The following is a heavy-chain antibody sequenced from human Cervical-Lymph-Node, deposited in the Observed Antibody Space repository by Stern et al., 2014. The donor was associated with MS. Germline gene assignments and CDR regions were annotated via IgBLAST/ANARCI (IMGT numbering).Heavy chain of an antibody. V-gene: IGHV1-2*02. D-gene: IGHD2/OR15-2a*01. Sequence: VQLVESGAKMKKPGASVRVSCKASGYDFTGFFIHWVRQVPGQRLEWMGRLNPNSDDSTYAQNFQDRVTLTRDTSIGTAYLELSRLTSADTAVYYCAREATRIIVGIDYWGQGTPVTVSS. CDR2: LNPNSDDS. CDR3: AREATRIIVGIDY. J-gene: IGHJ4*02. CDR1: GYDFTGFF.